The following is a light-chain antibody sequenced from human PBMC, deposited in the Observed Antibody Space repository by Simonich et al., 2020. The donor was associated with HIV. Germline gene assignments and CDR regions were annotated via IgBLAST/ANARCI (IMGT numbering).Light chain of an antibody. CDR3: QQYYSTPYT. Sequence: DIQMTQSPSAMSASVGDRVTITCRASQGISNYLAWFQQKPGKVPKLLLYAASTLESGVPSRFSGSGSGTECTLVISTLQPEDFATYYCQQYYSTPYTFGQGTKLEIK. CDR1: QGISNY. J-gene: IGKJ2*01. V-gene: IGKV1-NL1*01. CDR2: AAS.